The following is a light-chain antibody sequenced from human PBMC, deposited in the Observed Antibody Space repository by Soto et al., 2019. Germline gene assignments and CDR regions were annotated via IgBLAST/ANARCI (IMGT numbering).Light chain of an antibody. CDR1: QRLTTY. Sequence: IHMTQSPSSLSASVGDRVTITCRASQRLTTYLNWYQQKRGKAPKLLISTAATFQGGVPSRFSGSGSGTDLTLTITTLQPEDFATSYYQQSYSTPYTVAQETNLEIQ. V-gene: IGKV1-39*01. CDR2: TAA. CDR3: QQSYSTPYT. J-gene: IGKJ2*01.